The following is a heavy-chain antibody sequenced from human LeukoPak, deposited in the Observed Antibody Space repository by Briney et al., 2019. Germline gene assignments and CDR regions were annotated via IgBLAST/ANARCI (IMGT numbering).Heavy chain of an antibody. CDR3: ATFGDFWSGLRGYFDY. J-gene: IGHJ4*02. CDR1: GYTFTGYY. D-gene: IGHD3-3*01. V-gene: IGHV1-24*01. CDR2: FDPEDGET. Sequence: ASVKVSCKASGYTFTGYYMHWVRQAPGKGLEWMGGFDPEDGETIYAQKFQGRVTMTEDTSTDTAYMELSSLRSEDTAVYYCATFGDFWSGLRGYFDYWGQGTLVTVSS.